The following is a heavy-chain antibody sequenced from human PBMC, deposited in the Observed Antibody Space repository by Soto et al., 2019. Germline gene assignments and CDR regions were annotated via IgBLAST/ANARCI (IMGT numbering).Heavy chain of an antibody. CDR2: INTDGSTT. CDR1: EFTFNNYW. J-gene: IGHJ6*02. CDR3: ARGIYLKYGLDV. V-gene: IGHV3-74*01. D-gene: IGHD3-16*02. Sequence: EVQLVESGGGLVQPGGSLRLSCAASEFTFNNYWMHWVRQVPGKGLEWVSHINTDGSTTNYADSVMGRFTISRDNADNTVYLQRNSLRAEDTAVYYCARGIYLKYGLDVWGQGATVTVSS.